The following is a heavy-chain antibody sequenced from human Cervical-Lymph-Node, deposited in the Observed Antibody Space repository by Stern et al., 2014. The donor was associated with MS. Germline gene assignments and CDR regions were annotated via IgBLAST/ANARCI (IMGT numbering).Heavy chain of an antibody. J-gene: IGHJ4*02. D-gene: IGHD6-19*01. CDR1: GFTFSSYS. CDR2: ISSSSSYI. Sequence: EVQLVESGGGLVKPGGSLRLSCAASGFTFSSYSMNWVRQAPGKGLEWVSSISSSSSYIYYADSVKGRFTISRDNAKNSLYLQMNSLRAEDTAVYYCAITSYSSGRRDYWGQGTLVTVSS. CDR3: AITSYSSGRRDY. V-gene: IGHV3-21*01.